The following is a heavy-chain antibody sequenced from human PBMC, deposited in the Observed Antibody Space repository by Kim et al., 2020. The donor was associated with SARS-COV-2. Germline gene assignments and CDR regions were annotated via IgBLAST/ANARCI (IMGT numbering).Heavy chain of an antibody. CDR1: GFTFSSYS. D-gene: IGHD6-13*01. CDR3: ARVYSSSWYENAYYYGMDV. Sequence: GGSLRLSCAASGFTFSSYSMNWVRQAPGKGLEWVSSISSSSSYIYYADSVKGRFTISRDNAKNSLYLQMNSLRAEDTAVYYCARVYSSSWYENAYYYGMDVWGQGTTVTVSS. CDR2: ISSSSSYI. J-gene: IGHJ6*02. V-gene: IGHV3-21*01.